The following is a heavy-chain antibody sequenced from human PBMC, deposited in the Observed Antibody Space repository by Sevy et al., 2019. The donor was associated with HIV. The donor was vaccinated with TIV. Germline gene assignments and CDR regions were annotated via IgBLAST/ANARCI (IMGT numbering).Heavy chain of an antibody. J-gene: IGHJ4*02. V-gene: IGHV5-51*01. Sequence: GESLKISCKGSGYSFTSYWIGWVRQMPGKGLEWMGIIYPGDSDTRYSPSFQGQVTISADKSISTAYRQWSGLKASDTAMCDGARCSTGMVRTHFDYWGQGTLVTVSS. CDR3: ARCSTGMVRTHFDY. D-gene: IGHD1-26*01. CDR1: GYSFTSYW. CDR2: IYPGDSDT.